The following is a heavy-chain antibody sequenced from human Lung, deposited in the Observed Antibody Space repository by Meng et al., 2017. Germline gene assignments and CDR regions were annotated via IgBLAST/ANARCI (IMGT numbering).Heavy chain of an antibody. CDR1: GGSFSDYY. J-gene: IGHJ4*02. Sequence: QGQLQQGGEGLFKPSETLSLTCVVSGGSFSDYYWSWIRQPPGKGLEWIGEINHSGSTNYNPSLESRATISVDTSQNNLSLKLSSVTAADSAVYYCARGPTTMAHDFDYWGQGTLVTVSS. CDR2: INHSGST. V-gene: IGHV4-34*01. CDR3: ARGPTTMAHDFDY. D-gene: IGHD4-11*01.